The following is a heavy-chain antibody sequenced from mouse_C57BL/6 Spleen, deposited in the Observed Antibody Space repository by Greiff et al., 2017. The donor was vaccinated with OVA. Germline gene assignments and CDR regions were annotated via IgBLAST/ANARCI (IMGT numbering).Heavy chain of an antibody. CDR3: ARNYDYGSSYYAMDY. Sequence: VQRVESGPGLVAPSQSLSITCTVSGFSLTSYAISWVRQPPGKGLEWLGVIWTGGGTNYNSALKSRLSISKDNSKSQVFLKMNSLQTDDTARYYCARNYDYGSSYYAMDYWGQGTSVTVSS. D-gene: IGHD1-1*01. V-gene: IGHV2-9-1*01. J-gene: IGHJ4*01. CDR1: GFSLTSYA. CDR2: IWTGGGT.